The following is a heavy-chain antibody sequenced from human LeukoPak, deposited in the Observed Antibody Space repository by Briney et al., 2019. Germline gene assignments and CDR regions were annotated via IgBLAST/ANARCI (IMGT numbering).Heavy chain of an antibody. CDR2: ISGSGGST. D-gene: IGHD3-10*01. Sequence: GGSLRLSCAASGFTFSICAMNWVRQARGKGLEWVSGISGSGGSTCYADSAKGRFSISRDSSKNTVYLQMNSLRAEDTAVYYCAKADGSYKTLIDYWGQGTLVTVSS. CDR3: AKADGSYKTLIDY. CDR1: GFTFSICA. V-gene: IGHV3-23*01. J-gene: IGHJ4*02.